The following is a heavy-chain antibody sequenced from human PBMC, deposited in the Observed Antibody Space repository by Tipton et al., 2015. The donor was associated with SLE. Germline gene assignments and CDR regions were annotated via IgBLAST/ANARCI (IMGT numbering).Heavy chain of an antibody. J-gene: IGHJ5*01. D-gene: IGHD1-1*01. CDR1: GGSISSHY. CDR3: ARGGVEEGLEEGDWFDS. CDR2: IYFSGST. V-gene: IGHV4-59*11. Sequence: TLSLTCTVSGGSISSHYWIWIRQPPGKGLEYIGNIYFSGSTNYNPSLKSRVTISIDTSKGQVSLKLSSVTAADTAVYYCARGGVEEGLEEGDWFDSWGQGTLVTVSS.